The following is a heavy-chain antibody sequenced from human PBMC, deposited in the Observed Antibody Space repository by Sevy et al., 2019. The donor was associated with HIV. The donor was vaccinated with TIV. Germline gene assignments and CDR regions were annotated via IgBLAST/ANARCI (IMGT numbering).Heavy chain of an antibody. CDR1: GFSFSGYA. Sequence: GGSLRLSCAASGFSFSGYAIHWVRQAPGKGLEWVAVISFDGSNKYYADSVKGRLTISRANSKNTLFLQMNSLRAEDTAVYYCAKEGAYSYTTYFDYWGQGTVVTVSS. V-gene: IGHV3-30*18. CDR2: ISFDGSNK. J-gene: IGHJ4*02. D-gene: IGHD1-26*01. CDR3: AKEGAYSYTTYFDY.